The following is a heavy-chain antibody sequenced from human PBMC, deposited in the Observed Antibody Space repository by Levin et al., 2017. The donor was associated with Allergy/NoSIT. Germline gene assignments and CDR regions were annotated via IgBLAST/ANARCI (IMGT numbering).Heavy chain of an antibody. D-gene: IGHD6-13*01. J-gene: IGHJ4*02. CDR2: ISRTNTYI. Sequence: LSLTCAASGFTFRDYTMTWVRQAPGKGLEWVSSISRTNTYIFYADSVKGRFTISRDNAENSLYLQMDSLRNEDTGVYYCAKYSSSWSNYFDSWGQGILVTVSS. CDR1: GFTFRDYT. V-gene: IGHV3-21*01. CDR3: AKYSSSWSNYFDS.